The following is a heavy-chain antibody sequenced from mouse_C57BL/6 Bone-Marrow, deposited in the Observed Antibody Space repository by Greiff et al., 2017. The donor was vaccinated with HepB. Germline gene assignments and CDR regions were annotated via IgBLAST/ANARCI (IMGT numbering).Heavy chain of an antibody. V-gene: IGHV5-17*01. CDR1: GFTFSDYG. CDR2: ISSGSSTI. D-gene: IGHD2-4*01. J-gene: IGHJ3*01. CDR3: ATTMIRRAWFAY. Sequence: DVMLVESGGGLVKPGGSLKLSCAASGFTFSDYGMHWVRQAPEKGLEWVAYISSGSSTIYYADTVKGRFTISRDNAKNTLFLQMTSLRSEDTAMYYCATTMIRRAWFAYWGQGTLVTVSA.